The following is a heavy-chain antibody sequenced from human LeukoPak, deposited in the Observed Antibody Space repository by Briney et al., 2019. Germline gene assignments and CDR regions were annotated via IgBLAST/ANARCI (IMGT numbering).Heavy chain of an antibody. Sequence: GRSLRLSCAASGFTFSSYGMHWVRQAPGEGLEWVAVISNEASIQYYADSVKGRFTISRDNAKNSLYLQMNSLRAEDTAVYYCARGGRGSGYYTKSAFDIWGQGTMVTVSS. CDR1: GFTFSSYG. D-gene: IGHD3-3*01. J-gene: IGHJ3*02. CDR3: ARGGRGSGYYTKSAFDI. CDR2: ISNEASIQ. V-gene: IGHV3-30*03.